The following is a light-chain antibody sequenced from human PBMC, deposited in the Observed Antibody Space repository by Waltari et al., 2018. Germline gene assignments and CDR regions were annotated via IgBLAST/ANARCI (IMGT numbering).Light chain of an antibody. CDR3: SSYAGSNYYV. CDR1: SSDVGGYNY. Sequence: QSALTQPPSASGSPGQSVTISCTGTSSDVGGYNYVSWYQQHPGKAPKLMIYEVNERPAGVPVRFSGSKSGNTASLTVSGLQAEDEADYYCSSYAGSNYYVFGTGTKVTVL. CDR2: EVN. V-gene: IGLV2-8*01. J-gene: IGLJ1*01.